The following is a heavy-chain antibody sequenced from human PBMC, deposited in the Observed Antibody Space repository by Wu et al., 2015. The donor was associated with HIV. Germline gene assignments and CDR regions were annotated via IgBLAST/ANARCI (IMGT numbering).Heavy chain of an antibody. D-gene: IGHD6-19*01. CDR3: ATPRSPGFSSAWPTYFDY. J-gene: IGHJ4*02. Sequence: QVQLVQSGAEVKKPGSSVKISCKASGNTFNAINWVRQAPGQGLEWMGGIIPLFGTTEYAHIFQGRVTITTDESTSTAYMRLNSLTSADTAVYYCATPRSPGFSSAWPTYFDYWGQGTLLTVSS. V-gene: IGHV1-69*05. CDR1: GNTFNA. CDR2: IIPLFGTT.